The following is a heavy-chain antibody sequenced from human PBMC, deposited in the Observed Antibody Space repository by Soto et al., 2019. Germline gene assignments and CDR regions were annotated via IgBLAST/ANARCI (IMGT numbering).Heavy chain of an antibody. CDR1: GGSISSGGYY. D-gene: IGHD3-10*01. V-gene: IGHV4-31*03. CDR3: ARDRQRITMVRGVIEGYYYYYYGMDV. J-gene: IGHJ6*02. Sequence: SSETLSLTCTVSGGSISSGGYYWSWIRQHPGKGLEWIGYIYYSGSTYYNPSLKSRVTISVDTSKNQFSLKLSSVTAADTAVYYCARDRQRITMVRGVIEGYYYYYYGMDVWGQGTTVTVSS. CDR2: IYYSGST.